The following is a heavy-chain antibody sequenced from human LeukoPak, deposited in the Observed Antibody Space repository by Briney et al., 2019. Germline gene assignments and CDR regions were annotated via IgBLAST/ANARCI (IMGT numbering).Heavy chain of an antibody. Sequence: ASVKVSSKASGYTFTSYDINRVRQANGQGLEWMGWMNPNSGNTGYAQKFHGRVTITRNTSISTAYMELSSLRSEDTAVYYCARGPPSDAFDIWGQGTMVTASS. V-gene: IGHV1-8*03. CDR2: MNPNSGNT. CDR1: GYTFTSYD. CDR3: ARGPPSDAFDI. J-gene: IGHJ3*02.